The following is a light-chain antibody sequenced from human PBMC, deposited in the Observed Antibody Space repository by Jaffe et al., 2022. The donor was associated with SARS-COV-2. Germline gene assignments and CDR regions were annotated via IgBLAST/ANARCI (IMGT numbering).Light chain of an antibody. J-gene: IGKJ5*01. CDR1: QYISSY. V-gene: IGKV1-39*01. CDR2: AAS. Sequence: DIQMTQSPSSLSASIGDRVTITCRTSQYISSYLNWYQQKAGKAPKLLISAASTLHSGVPSRFSGSGSGTDFSLTISSLQPEDFATYFCQQSYTVPHTFGQGTRLDIK. CDR3: QQSYTVPHT.